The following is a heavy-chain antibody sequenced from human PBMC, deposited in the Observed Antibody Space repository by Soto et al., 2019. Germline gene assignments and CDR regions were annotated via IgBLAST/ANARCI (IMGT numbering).Heavy chain of an antibody. J-gene: IGHJ6*02. CDR1: GFTFSSYA. CDR3: ASGTPTSIVGATPAGYYYYGMDV. D-gene: IGHD1-26*01. CDR2: ISYDGSNK. V-gene: IGHV3-30-3*01. Sequence: GGSLRLSCAASGFTFSSYAMHWVRQAPGKGLEWVAVISYDGSNKYYADFVKGRFTISRDNSKNTLYLQMNSLRAEDTAVYYCASGTPTSIVGATPAGYYYYGMDVWGQGTTVTVSS.